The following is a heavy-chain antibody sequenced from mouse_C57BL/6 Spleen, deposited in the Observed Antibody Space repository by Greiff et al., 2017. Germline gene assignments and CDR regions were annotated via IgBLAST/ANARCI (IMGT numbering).Heavy chain of an antibody. CDR1: GYTFTSYW. Sequence: QVQLQQPGAELVRPGSSVKLSCKASGYTFTSYWMHWVKQRPIQGLEWIGNIDPSDSETHYNQKFKDKATLTVNKSSRTAYMLLSSLTSDDSAVYYCSREGPDMDYWGQGTSVTVSS. V-gene: IGHV1-52*01. CDR2: IDPSDSET. J-gene: IGHJ4*01. CDR3: SREGPDMDY.